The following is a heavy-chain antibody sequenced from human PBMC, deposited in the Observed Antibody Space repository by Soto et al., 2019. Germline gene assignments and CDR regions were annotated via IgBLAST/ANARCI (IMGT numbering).Heavy chain of an antibody. V-gene: IGHV4-31*03. Sequence: QLQLQDSGPGLVKPSQTLSLTCTFSGGSISSGGYYWSWIRQHPGKGLEWIGYIYYSGSTYYNPSLKSRVTISVDTSNNQSSLKLRSVTAADTAVYYCARGRLELIRTRGWYFDLWGRGTLVTVSS. CDR2: IYYSGST. CDR1: GGSISSGGYY. D-gene: IGHD1-7*01. CDR3: ARGRLELIRTRGWYFDL. J-gene: IGHJ2*01.